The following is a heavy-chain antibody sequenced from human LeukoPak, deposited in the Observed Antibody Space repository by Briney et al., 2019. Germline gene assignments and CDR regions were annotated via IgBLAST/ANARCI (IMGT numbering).Heavy chain of an antibody. J-gene: IGHJ4*02. V-gene: IGHV3-30*18. CDR1: GFTFSSYG. CDR3: AKIILGDYALGFDY. CDR2: ISYDGSNK. D-gene: IGHD4-17*01. Sequence: GGSLRLSCAASGFTFSSYGMHWVRQAPGKGLEWVAVISYDGSNKYYADSVKGRFTISRDNSKNTLYLQMNSLRAEDTAVYYCAKIILGDYALGFDYWGQGTLVTVSS.